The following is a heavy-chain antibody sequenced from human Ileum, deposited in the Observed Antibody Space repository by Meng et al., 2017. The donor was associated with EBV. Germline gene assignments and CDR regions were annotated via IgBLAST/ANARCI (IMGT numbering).Heavy chain of an antibody. CDR3: AGSAPAAVEGRWFDP. CDR2: ISSSSSYI. V-gene: IGHV3-21*04. J-gene: IGHJ5*02. CDR1: GFTFSSYS. Sequence: EVQLVESGGGLVKPGGSLRLSCAASGFTFSSYSMNWVRQAPGKGLEWVSSISSSSSYIYYADSVKGRFTISRDNSNNTVFLQMNSLSAEDTALYFCAGSAPAAVEGRWFDPWGQGTLVTVSS. D-gene: IGHD6-13*01.